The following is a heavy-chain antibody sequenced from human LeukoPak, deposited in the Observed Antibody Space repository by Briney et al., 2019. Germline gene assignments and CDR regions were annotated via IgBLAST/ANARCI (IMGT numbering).Heavy chain of an antibody. D-gene: IGHD3-22*01. CDR2: ISGSGGST. V-gene: IGHV3-23*01. Sequence: GSLRLSCAASGFTFSSYAMSWVRQAPGKGLEWVSAISGSGGSTYYADSVKGRFTTSRDNSKNTLYLQMNSLRAEDTAVYYCAKLGYDSSGGTLDYWGQGTLVTVSS. CDR1: GFTFSSYA. CDR3: AKLGYDSSGGTLDY. J-gene: IGHJ4*02.